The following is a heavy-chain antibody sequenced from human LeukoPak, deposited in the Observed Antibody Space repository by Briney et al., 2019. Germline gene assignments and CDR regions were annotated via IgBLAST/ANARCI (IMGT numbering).Heavy chain of an antibody. CDR1: GGSISSSSYY. CDR3: ARGYSSGKVFLDP. V-gene: IGHV4-39*07. J-gene: IGHJ5*02. D-gene: IGHD6-19*01. CDR2: IYYSGST. Sequence: SETLSLTCTVSGGSISSSSYYWGGIRQPPGKGLEWIGSIYYSGSTYYNPSLKSRVTISVDTSKNQFSLKLSSVTAADTAVYYCARGYSSGKVFLDPWGQGTLVTVSS.